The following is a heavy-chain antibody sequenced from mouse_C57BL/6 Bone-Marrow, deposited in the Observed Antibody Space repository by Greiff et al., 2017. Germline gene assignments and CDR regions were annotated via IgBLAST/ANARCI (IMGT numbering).Heavy chain of an antibody. V-gene: IGHV14-4*01. Sequence: EVKLQESGAELVRPGASVKLSCTASGFNIKDDYMHWVKQRPEQGLEWIGWIDPENGDTEYASKFQGKATITADTSSHTAYLQLSSLTSEDTAVYYCTQAYYSNYPYWGQGTSVTVSS. CDR2: IDPENGDT. D-gene: IGHD2-5*01. J-gene: IGHJ4*01. CDR1: GFNIKDDY. CDR3: TQAYYSNYPY.